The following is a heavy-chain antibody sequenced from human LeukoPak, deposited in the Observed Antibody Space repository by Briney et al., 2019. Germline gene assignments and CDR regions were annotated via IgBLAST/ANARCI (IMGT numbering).Heavy chain of an antibody. CDR3: AQGGYYSPGSRTNY. CDR1: GYTFTGYY. Sequence: ASVKVSCKASGYTFTGYYMHGVRQAPGQGLEWMGWINPNSGGTNYAQKFQGRVTMTRDTSISTAYMELSRLRSDDTAVYYCAQGGYYSPGSRTNYWGQGTLVTVSS. CDR2: INPNSGGT. V-gene: IGHV1-2*02. J-gene: IGHJ4*02. D-gene: IGHD3-3*01.